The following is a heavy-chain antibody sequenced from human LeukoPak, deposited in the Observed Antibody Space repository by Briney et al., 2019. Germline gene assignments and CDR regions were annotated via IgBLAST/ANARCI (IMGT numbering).Heavy chain of an antibody. V-gene: IGHV4-34*01. J-gene: IGHJ4*02. D-gene: IGHD3-16*02. Sequence: SETLSLTCAVYGGSFSGYYWGWLRQPPGKGLEWIGEINHSGSTNYNPSLKSRVTISVDTSKNQFSLKLSSVTAADTAVYYCARGPYMITFGGVIGYFDYWGQGTLVTVSS. CDR1: GGSFSGYY. CDR3: ARGPYMITFGGVIGYFDY. CDR2: INHSGST.